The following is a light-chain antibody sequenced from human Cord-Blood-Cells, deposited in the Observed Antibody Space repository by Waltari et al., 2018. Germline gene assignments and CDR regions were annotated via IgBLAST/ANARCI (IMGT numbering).Light chain of an antibody. CDR2: DVS. V-gene: IGLV2-11*01. CDR1: RRVVGGYDY. Sequence: QSALTQPRTVSGSPGQSFSIPGTATRRVVGGYDYVSWYHQHPGKAPKLMIYDVSKRPSGVPDRFSGSKSGNTSSLTISGLQAEDEADYYCCSYAGSYTWVFGGGTKLTVL. CDR3: CSYAGSYTWV. J-gene: IGLJ3*02.